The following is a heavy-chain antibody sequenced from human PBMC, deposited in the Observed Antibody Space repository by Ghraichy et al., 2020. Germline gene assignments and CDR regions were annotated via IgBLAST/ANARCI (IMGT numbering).Heavy chain of an antibody. CDR3: AREKRELRGDAFDI. CDR2: IYSSSGNT. V-gene: IGHV4-4*07. Sequence: LSLTCTVSGGSFSNYFWAWIRQPAGKGPEWIGRIYSSSGNTHYNPSLTSRVTVSVDTSKNQFFLKLTSVTAADTAVYFCAREKRELRGDAFDIWGQGTNVIVSS. CDR1: GGSFSNYF. D-gene: IGHD1-7*01. J-gene: IGHJ3*02.